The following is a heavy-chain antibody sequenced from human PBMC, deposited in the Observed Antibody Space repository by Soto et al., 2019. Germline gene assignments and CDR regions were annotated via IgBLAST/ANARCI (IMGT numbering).Heavy chain of an antibody. CDR2: INPSGGST. Sequence: QVQLVQSGAEVKKSGASAKVSCKASGYTFTSYYFHWVRQAPGQGLEWVGLINPSGGSTTYARKFQGRVTMTRDTSTSTVYMELSSLRSEDTAVYFCARSNWNDVSYFDYWGQGTLVTVSS. CDR3: ARSNWNDVSYFDY. CDR1: GYTFTSYY. J-gene: IGHJ4*02. D-gene: IGHD1-1*01. V-gene: IGHV1-46*03.